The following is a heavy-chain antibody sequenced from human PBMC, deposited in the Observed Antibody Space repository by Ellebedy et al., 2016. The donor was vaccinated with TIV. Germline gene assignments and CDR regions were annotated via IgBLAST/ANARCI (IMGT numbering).Heavy chain of an antibody. Sequence: PGGSLRLSCAASGFTFTQYWLHRVRQAPGKGPVWVSRINSDGSSTTYADSVKGRFTISRDNAKNTLYLQMNSLRAEDTAVYYCARDLHFAFDYWGRGTLVTVSS. CDR1: GFTFTQYW. J-gene: IGHJ4*02. CDR2: INSDGSST. CDR3: ARDLHFAFDY. V-gene: IGHV3-74*01.